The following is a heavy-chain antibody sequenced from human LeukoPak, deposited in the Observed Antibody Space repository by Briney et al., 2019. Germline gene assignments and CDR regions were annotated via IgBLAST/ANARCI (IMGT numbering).Heavy chain of an antibody. D-gene: IGHD3-10*01. J-gene: IGHJ2*01. CDR3: VRGRKVRGSVGYFDL. Sequence: SETLSLTCAVYGGSFSGYYWSWIRQPPGKGLEWIGEINHSGSTNYNPSLKSRVTISVDTSKNQFSLKLSSVTAADTAVYYCVRGRKVRGSVGYFDLWGRGTLVTVSS. CDR2: INHSGST. V-gene: IGHV4-34*01. CDR1: GGSFSGYY.